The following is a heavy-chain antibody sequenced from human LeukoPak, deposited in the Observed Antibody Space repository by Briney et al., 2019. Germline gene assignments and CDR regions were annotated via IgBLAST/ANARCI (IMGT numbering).Heavy chain of an antibody. Sequence: GGSLRLSCAASGFTFSTNWMTWVRQAPGKGLEWVANINEDGGGRYYVDSVKGRFTISRDNAKNSLYLQMNSLRAEDTAVYYCARGPGRGNAFDIWGQGTMVTVSS. CDR2: INEDGGGR. J-gene: IGHJ3*02. CDR1: GFTFSTNW. V-gene: IGHV3-7*01. D-gene: IGHD3-10*01. CDR3: ARGPGRGNAFDI.